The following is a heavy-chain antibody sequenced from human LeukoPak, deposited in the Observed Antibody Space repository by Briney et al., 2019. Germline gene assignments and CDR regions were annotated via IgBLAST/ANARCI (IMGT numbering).Heavy chain of an antibody. V-gene: IGHV4-61*02. CDR2: IYTSGST. Sequence: ASETLSLTCTVSGGSISSGSYYWSWIRQPAGKGLEWIGRIYTSGSTNYNPSLKSRVTISVDTSKNQFSLKLSSVTAADTAVYYCAREDTMVRGVIISWGQGTLVTVSS. J-gene: IGHJ4*02. D-gene: IGHD3-10*01. CDR1: GGSISSGSYY. CDR3: AREDTMVRGVIIS.